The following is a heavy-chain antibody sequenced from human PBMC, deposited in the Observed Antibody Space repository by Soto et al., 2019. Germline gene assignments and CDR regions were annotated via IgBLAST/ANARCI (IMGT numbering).Heavy chain of an antibody. V-gene: IGHV1-69*18. Sequence: QVQLVQSGAEVKKPGSSVKVSCKASGGTFSSYRINWVRQAPGQGLEWVGRIVPIYRTADYAQKFQGRVTITADESARTAYMELRSLKSQDTAVYYCARDSGAKLSSSWGQGTLVTVSS. CDR3: ARDSGAKLSSS. CDR1: GGTFSSYR. CDR2: IVPIYRTA. D-gene: IGHD6-13*01. J-gene: IGHJ4*02.